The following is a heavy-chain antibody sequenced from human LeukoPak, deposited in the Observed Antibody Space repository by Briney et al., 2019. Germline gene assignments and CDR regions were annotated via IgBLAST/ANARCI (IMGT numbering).Heavy chain of an antibody. Sequence: GGSLRLSCAASGFTFSNAWMAWVRQAPGKGLVFVRRIRNKSDGGTADSADPLKGRFTISRDDSTNTLYLQMNSLETEDTAVYYCTTWGGSFSRYWGQGTLVTVSS. CDR2: IRNKSDGGTA. D-gene: IGHD1-26*01. V-gene: IGHV3-15*01. CDR1: GFTFSNAW. CDR3: TTWGGSFSRY. J-gene: IGHJ4*02.